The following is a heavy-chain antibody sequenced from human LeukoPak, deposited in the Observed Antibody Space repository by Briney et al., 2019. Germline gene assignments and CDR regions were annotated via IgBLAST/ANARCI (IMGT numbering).Heavy chain of an antibody. CDR1: GFTFSNYV. Sequence: GGSLRLSCAASGFTFSNYVMGWVRQAPGKGLEWVSALSGSGGSTYYADSVTGRFTISRDNSKNTLYLQMNSLRVEDTAVYYCAREGLGAAAGTFDYWGQGTLVTVSS. D-gene: IGHD6-13*01. CDR3: AREGLGAAAGTFDY. V-gene: IGHV3-23*01. CDR2: LSGSGGST. J-gene: IGHJ4*02.